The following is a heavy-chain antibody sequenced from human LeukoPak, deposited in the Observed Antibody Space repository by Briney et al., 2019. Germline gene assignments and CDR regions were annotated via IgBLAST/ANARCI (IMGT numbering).Heavy chain of an antibody. CDR1: GFTFSNYD. V-gene: IGHV3-30*18. J-gene: IGHJ4*02. D-gene: IGHD5-24*01. CDR2: ISYDASYK. CDR3: AKDLIVSGTATILDY. Sequence: PGRSLRLSCAASGFTFSNYDMHWVRQAPGKGLEWVAVISYDASYKNYADSVKGRFTISRDNSKNTLYLQMNSLRAEDTAVYYCAKDLIVSGTATILDYWGQGTLVTVSS.